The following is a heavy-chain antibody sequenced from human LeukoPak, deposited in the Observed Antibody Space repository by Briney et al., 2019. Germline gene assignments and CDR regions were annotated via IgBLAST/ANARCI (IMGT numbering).Heavy chain of an antibody. Sequence: GASVKLSCKASGSTFTSYYMRWVRQAPGQGLEWMGVINPSGDSTGYAQKFQGRVTMTRDMYKSTVYMEFSSLRSEGTAVYYGARAKSRHGGASCSAFDIWGQGTMVTVSS. CDR2: INPSGDST. CDR3: ARAKSRHGGASCSAFDI. CDR1: GSTFTSYY. J-gene: IGHJ3*02. V-gene: IGHV1-46*01. D-gene: IGHD4-23*01.